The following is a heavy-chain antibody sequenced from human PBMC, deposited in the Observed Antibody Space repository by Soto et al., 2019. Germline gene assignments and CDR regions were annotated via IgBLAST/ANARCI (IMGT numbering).Heavy chain of an antibody. V-gene: IGHV4-59*12. Sequence: PSETLSLPCTVSAGSISRYDWSWIRQPPREGLEWIGYIYYSGSTNHNPSLKSQVTRSVDTSKDQFSLKLSSATAAVTAGCYCARCGHSDPYYFDSWGQGALVTVST. CDR1: AGSISRYD. CDR3: ARCGHSDPYYFDS. D-gene: IGHD2-21*01. J-gene: IGHJ4*02. CDR2: IYYSGST.